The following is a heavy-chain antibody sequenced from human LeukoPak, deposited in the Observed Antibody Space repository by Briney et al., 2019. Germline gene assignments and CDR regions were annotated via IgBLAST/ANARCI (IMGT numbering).Heavy chain of an antibody. J-gene: IGHJ4*02. CDR2: ILYDGSNK. CDR3: TRDYDSTHFFDY. V-gene: IGHV3-30-3*01. D-gene: IGHD3-22*01. CDR1: GFTFSNYP. Sequence: GRSLRLSCAASGFTFSNYPMHWVRRAPGKGLEWVAVILYDGSNKDYGDSVKGRFTISRDNSKNTLYLQMNSLRAEDTALYYCTRDYDSTHFFDYWGQGTLVTVSS.